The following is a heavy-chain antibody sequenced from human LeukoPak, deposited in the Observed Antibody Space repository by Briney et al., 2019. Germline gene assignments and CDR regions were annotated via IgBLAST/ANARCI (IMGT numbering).Heavy chain of an antibody. CDR3: ARGGYYYDSSGYLNAFDI. Sequence: PGGSLRLSCAASGFTFSSYAMHWVRQAPGKGLEWVAVISYDGSNKYYADSVKGRFTISRDNSKNTLYLQMNSLRAEDTAVYYCARGGYYYDSSGYLNAFDIWGQGTMVTVSS. D-gene: IGHD3-22*01. CDR1: GFTFSSYA. CDR2: ISYDGSNK. J-gene: IGHJ3*02. V-gene: IGHV3-30*04.